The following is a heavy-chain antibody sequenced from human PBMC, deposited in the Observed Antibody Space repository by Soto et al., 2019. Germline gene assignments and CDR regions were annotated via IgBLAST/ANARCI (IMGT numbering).Heavy chain of an antibody. CDR3: ARRHRTSEYDTSGCGFES. Sequence: QITLKESGPTLVKPTQTLTLTCTFSGFSLSTSGVAVGWIRQPPGKALEWLALIYWDDDKRYSPSLKSRLTIPKDTSKNKVVLTMPNKAPVYTATCYCARRHRTSEYDTSGCGFESWGQEPLVTVSS. V-gene: IGHV2-5*02. CDR1: GFSLSTSGVA. CDR2: IYWDDDK. D-gene: IGHD3-22*01. J-gene: IGHJ4*02.